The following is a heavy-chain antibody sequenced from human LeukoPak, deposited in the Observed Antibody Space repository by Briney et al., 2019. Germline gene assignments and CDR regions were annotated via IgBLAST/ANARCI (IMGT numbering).Heavy chain of an antibody. CDR1: GGSISSYY. D-gene: IGHD4-17*01. J-gene: IGHJ4*02. V-gene: IGHV4-59*01. CDR3: AGYGDYVAGPY. CDR2: IYYSGST. Sequence: SETLSLTCTVSGGSISSYYWSWIRQPPGKGLEWIGYIYYSGSTNYNPSLKSRVTISVDTSKNQFSLKLSSVTAADTAVYYCAGYGDYVAGPYWGQGTLVTVSS.